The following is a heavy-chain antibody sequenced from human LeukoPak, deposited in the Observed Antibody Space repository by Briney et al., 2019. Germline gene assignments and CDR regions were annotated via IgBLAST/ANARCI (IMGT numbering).Heavy chain of an antibody. CDR1: GYTFTSHG. CDR3: ARDWPTVIADY. J-gene: IGHJ4*02. V-gene: IGHV1-18*01. D-gene: IGHD4-11*01. CDR2: ISANNGDI. Sequence: GASVKVSCKTSGYTFTSHGISWVRQAPGQGLEWMGWISANNGDIKYAQRMQGRLTMTTDTSTSTAYMELRSLRSDDTAIYYCARDWPTVIADYWGQGTLVTVSS.